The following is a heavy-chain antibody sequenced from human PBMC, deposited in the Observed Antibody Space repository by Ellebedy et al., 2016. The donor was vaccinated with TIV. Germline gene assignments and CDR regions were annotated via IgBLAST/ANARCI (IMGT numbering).Heavy chain of an antibody. CDR2: IYPGDSDT. V-gene: IGHV5-51*01. CDR1: GYRFSSYW. CDR3: ASTHYSSGWYDFDN. J-gene: IGHJ4*02. Sequence: GESLKISXKASGYRFSSYWIAWVRQTPGKGLEWMGIIYPGDSDTRYSPSFQGQVTISADKSITTAYLQWSSLKASDTGMYYCASTHYSSGWYDFDNWGQGTLVTVSS. D-gene: IGHD6-19*01.